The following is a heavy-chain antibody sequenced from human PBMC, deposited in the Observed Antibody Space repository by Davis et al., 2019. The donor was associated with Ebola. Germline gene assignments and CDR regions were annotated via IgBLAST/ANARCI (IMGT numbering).Heavy chain of an antibody. CDR3: ARVRIAAPVQSYYYGMDV. V-gene: IGHV1-69*05. D-gene: IGHD6-13*01. Sequence: SVKVSCKASGGTFSSYAISWVRQAPGQGLEWMGGIIPIFGTANYAQKLQGRVTMTTDTSTSTAYMELRSLRSDDTAVYYCARVRIAAPVQSYYYGMDVWGQGTTVTVSS. CDR1: GGTFSSYA. CDR2: IIPIFGTA. J-gene: IGHJ6*02.